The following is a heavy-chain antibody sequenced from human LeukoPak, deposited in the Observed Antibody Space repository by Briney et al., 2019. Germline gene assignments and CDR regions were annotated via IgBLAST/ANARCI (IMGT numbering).Heavy chain of an antibody. CDR1: GFTFDDYA. CDR2: ISWNSGSI. J-gene: IGHJ3*02. CDR3: AKDYGSGSGTSDAFDI. V-gene: IGHV3-9*03. Sequence: GGSLRLSCAASGFTFDDYAMHWVRQAPGKGLEWVSGISWNSGSIGYADSVKGRFTISRDNAKNSLYLQMNSLRAEDMALYYCAKDYGSGSGTSDAFDIWGQGTMVTVSS. D-gene: IGHD1-26*01.